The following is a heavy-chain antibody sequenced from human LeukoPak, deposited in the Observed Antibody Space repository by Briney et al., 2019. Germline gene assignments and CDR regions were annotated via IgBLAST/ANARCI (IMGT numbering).Heavy chain of an antibody. J-gene: IGHJ3*01. CDR3: ARDNWGTPNGVDGFDV. V-gene: IGHV3-7*05. Sequence: GGSLRLSCAVSGFTFTTFWMTWVRQAPGKGLVCGADIKQDGSQKGYVGPAKGRSTISRDNAKKLVYLQMNSLRAEDTALYYCARDNWGTPNGVDGFDVWGQGTMVTVSS. D-gene: IGHD7-27*01. CDR1: GFTFTTFW. CDR2: IKQDGSQK.